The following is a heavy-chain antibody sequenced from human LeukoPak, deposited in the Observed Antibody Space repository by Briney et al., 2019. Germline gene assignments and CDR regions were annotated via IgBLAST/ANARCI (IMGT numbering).Heavy chain of an antibody. CDR2: IYSGASGSI. V-gene: IGHV4-39*07. Sequence: SEDLSLNCSVSLDSVTGGSHYWAWIRQSPGKGLEWIGSIYSGASGSIQYNPSLESRVTISMDKSKNQLSLKLNFVTAADTAVYYCARDRGGYTYSHDYWSQGTLVTVSS. D-gene: IGHD5-18*01. CDR3: ARDRGGYTYSHDY. J-gene: IGHJ4*02. CDR1: LDSVTGGSHY.